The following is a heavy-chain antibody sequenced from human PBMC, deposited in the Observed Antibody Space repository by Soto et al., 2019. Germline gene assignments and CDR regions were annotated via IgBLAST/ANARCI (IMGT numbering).Heavy chain of an antibody. J-gene: IGHJ4*02. Sequence: GEALKSSGKGCGGSVTSYWIGWVRQMPGKGLEWMGIIYPADSDTRYSPSFQGQVTIAADKSISTTYLQWSSLKASDTAMYYCARHEVAASGTLDYWGQGTLVTVSS. CDR3: ARHEVAASGTLDY. V-gene: IGHV5-51*01. D-gene: IGHD6-13*01. CDR1: GGSVTSYW. CDR2: IYPADSDT.